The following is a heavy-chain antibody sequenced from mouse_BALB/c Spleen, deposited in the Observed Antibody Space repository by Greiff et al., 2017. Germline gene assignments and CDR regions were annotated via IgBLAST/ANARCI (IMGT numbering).Heavy chain of an antibody. CDR3: ARRGITRGYYFDY. CDR2: ISSGGSYT. CDR1: GFTFSSYA. Sequence: EVQLVESGGGLVKPGGSLKLSCAASGFTFSSYAMSWVRQSPEKRLEWVAEISSGGSYTYYPDTVTGRFTISRDNAKNTLYLEMSSLRSEDTAMYYCARRGITRGYYFDYWGQGTTLTVSS. D-gene: IGHD2-4*01. J-gene: IGHJ2*01. V-gene: IGHV5-9-4*01.